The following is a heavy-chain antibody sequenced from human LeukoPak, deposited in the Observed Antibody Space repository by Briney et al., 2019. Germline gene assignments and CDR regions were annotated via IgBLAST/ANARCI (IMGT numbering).Heavy chain of an antibody. Sequence: PSETLSLTCTVSGGSISSSSYYWGWIRQPPGKGLEWIGSIYYSGSTYYNPSLKSRVTISVDTSRNQFSLKLSSVTAADTAVYYCAGYYDFWSGYYSLNYYYYYGMDVWGQGTTVTVSS. D-gene: IGHD3-3*01. CDR3: AGYYDFWSGYYSLNYYYYYGMDV. CDR2: IYYSGST. CDR1: GGSISSSSYY. V-gene: IGHV4-39*01. J-gene: IGHJ6*02.